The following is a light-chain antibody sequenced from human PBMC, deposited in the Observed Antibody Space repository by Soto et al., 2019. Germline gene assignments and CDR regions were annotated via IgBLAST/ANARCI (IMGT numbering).Light chain of an antibody. J-gene: IGKJ1*01. V-gene: IGKV1-17*01. CDR2: AAS. CDR1: QGIRND. CDR3: QQYNNWPWT. Sequence: DIQMTQSPSSLSASLGDRVTITCRASQGIRNDLVSYHQKPGKVPNRLSYAASTLQSGVPSRFSGSGSGTEFTPTISSLQSEDFAVYYCQQYNNWPWTFGQGTKVDIK.